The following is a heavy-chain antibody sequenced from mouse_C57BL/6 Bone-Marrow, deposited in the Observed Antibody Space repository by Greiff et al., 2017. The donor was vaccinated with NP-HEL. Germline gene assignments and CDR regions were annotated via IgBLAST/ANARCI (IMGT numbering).Heavy chain of an antibody. CDR2: IDPSDSYT. CDR3: ARDSSGWFAY. D-gene: IGHD3-2*01. CDR1: GYTFTSYW. V-gene: IGHV1-50*01. J-gene: IGHJ3*01. Sequence: VQLQQPGAELVKPGASVKLSCKASGYTFTSYWMQWVKQRPGQGLEWIGEIDPSDSYTNYNQKLKGKATLTVDTSSSTAYMQLSSLTSEDSAVYYCARDSSGWFAYWGQGTLVTVSA.